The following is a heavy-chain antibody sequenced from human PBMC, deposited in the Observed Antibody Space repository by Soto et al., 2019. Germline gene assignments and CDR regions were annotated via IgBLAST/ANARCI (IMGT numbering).Heavy chain of an antibody. J-gene: IGHJ4*02. D-gene: IGHD6-13*01. Sequence: EVQLLESGGGLVQPGGSLRLSCVASGFTFRSYAMSWVRRAPGKGLEWVSAISGSGNTSYFADSVRGRFTISRDNSKDTLYLQLNNLRVDDTAEYFCAKGRGSSWNADYWGQGPLVTVAS. CDR1: GFTFRSYA. V-gene: IGHV3-23*01. CDR3: AKGRGSSWNADY. CDR2: ISGSGNTS.